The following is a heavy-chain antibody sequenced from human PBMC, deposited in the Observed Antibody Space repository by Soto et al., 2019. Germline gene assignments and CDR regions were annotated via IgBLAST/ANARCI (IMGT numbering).Heavy chain of an antibody. CDR3: TSRTTYYDFWSGSPDGMDV. CDR2: IRSKANSYAT. V-gene: IGHV3-73*01. Sequence: GGSLRLSCAASGFTFSGSAMHWVRQPSGKGLEWVGRIRSKANSYATGYAASVKGRFTISRDDSKNTAYLQMNSLKTEDTAVYYCTSRTTYYDFWSGSPDGMDVWGQGTTVTVSS. J-gene: IGHJ6*02. D-gene: IGHD3-3*01. CDR1: GFTFSGSA.